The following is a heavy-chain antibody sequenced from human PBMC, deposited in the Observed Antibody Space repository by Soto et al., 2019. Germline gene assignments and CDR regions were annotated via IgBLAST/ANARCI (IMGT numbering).Heavy chain of an antibody. J-gene: IGHJ4*02. Sequence: LSLTCTVSGGSISSGGYYWSWIRQHPGKGLEWIGYIYYSGSTYYNPSLKSRVTISVDTSKNQFSLKLSSVTAADTAVYYCARGFFLEWSEYYFDYWGQGTLVTVSS. CDR1: GGSISSGGYY. V-gene: IGHV4-31*03. CDR2: IYYSGST. CDR3: ARGFFLEWSEYYFDY. D-gene: IGHD3-3*01.